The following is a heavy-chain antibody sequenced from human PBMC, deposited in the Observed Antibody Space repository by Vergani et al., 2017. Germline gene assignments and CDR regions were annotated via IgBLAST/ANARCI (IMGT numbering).Heavy chain of an antibody. D-gene: IGHD3-3*01. Sequence: EVELVQSGAELKKPGESLKISCKASGYTFSRYWIGWVRQVPGKGLEWMWIIYPGDSDTRYSPSFQGKVTISADKSINTAYLQWRTLKASDTAMYYCARSQGVADDLGYWGQGTLVTVSS. CDR2: IYPGDSDT. V-gene: IGHV5-51*01. CDR1: GYTFSRYW. CDR3: ARSQGVADDLGY. J-gene: IGHJ4*02.